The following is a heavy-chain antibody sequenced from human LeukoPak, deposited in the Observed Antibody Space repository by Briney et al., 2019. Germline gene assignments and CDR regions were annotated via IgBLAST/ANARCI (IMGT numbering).Heavy chain of an antibody. CDR1: GGTFSNYA. Sequence: SVKVSCKASGGTFSNYAINWVRQAPGQGLEWMGGIIPIFGTPNYAQKFQGRVTITADESTSTAYMELRSLKSEDTAVYYCASERGATQYFDYWGQGTLVTVSS. V-gene: IGHV1-69*13. CDR3: ASERGATQYFDY. CDR2: IIPIFGTP. D-gene: IGHD3-10*01. J-gene: IGHJ4*02.